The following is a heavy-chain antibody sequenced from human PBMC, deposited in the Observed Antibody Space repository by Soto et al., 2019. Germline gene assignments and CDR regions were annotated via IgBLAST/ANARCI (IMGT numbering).Heavy chain of an antibody. D-gene: IGHD3-10*01. CDR1: GGSISSYY. CDR3: ARLGPYDSGSYSFRYNWFDP. CDR2: IYYSGST. Sequence: ASETLSLTCTVSGGSISSYYWSWIRQPPGKGLEWIGYIYYSGSTNYNPSLKSRVTISVDTSKNQFSLKLSSVTAADTAVYYCARLGPYDSGSYSFRYNWFDPWGQGTLVTVSS. V-gene: IGHV4-59*01. J-gene: IGHJ5*02.